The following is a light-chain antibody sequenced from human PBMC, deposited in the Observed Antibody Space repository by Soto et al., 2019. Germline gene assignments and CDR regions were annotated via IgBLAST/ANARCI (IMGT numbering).Light chain of an antibody. V-gene: IGKV3-20*01. CDR1: QSVSTNY. CDR3: QQYGSSGT. CDR2: GAS. J-gene: IGKJ1*01. Sequence: EIVLTQSPGTLSLSPGERATLSCRASQSVSTNYLAWYQQKPGQAPRLLIYGASNRATGIPDSFSGSGSRTDFTLTISRLEPEDFAVYYCQQYGSSGTFGQGTKVEIK.